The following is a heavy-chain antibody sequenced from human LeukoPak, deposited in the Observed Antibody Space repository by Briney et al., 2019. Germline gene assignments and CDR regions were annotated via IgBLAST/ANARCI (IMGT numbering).Heavy chain of an antibody. Sequence: ASVMVSCKASGYTFTSYDINWVRQATGQGLEWMGWMNPNSGNTGYAQKFQGRVTMTRDTSTSTVYMELSSLRSDDTAVYYCARDHEDYDILTGSTPRIVLIMDVWGQGTTVTVSS. CDR3: ARDHEDYDILTGSTPRIVLIMDV. CDR1: GYTFTSYD. J-gene: IGHJ6*02. D-gene: IGHD3-9*01. V-gene: IGHV1-8*01. CDR2: MNPNSGNT.